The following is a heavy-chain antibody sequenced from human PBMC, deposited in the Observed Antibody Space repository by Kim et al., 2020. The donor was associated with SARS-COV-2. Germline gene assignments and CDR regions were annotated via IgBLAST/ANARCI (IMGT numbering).Heavy chain of an antibody. D-gene: IGHD2-2*01. J-gene: IGHJ4*02. CDR1: GGSISSGGYY. V-gene: IGHV4-31*03. CDR2: IYYSGST. CDR3: AADIVVVPAAMPVWL. Sequence: SETLSLTCTVSGGSISSGGYYWSWIRQHPGKGLEWIGYIYYSGSTYYNPSLKSRVTISVDTSKNQFSLKLSSVTAADTAVYYCAADIVVVPAAMPVWLWGQGTLVTVSS.